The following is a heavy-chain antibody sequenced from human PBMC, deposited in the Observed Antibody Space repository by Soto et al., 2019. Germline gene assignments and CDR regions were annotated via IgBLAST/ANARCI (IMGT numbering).Heavy chain of an antibody. D-gene: IGHD6-19*01. CDR1: GGTFGRNA. Sequence: ASVKVSCKASGGTFGRNAINWVRQAPGQGLEWMGGIIPMFGTANHAQKFRDRIVITADESTNTAYLELNSLRYEDMAIYYCARPQGSGWRFNALDFWGQGTVVTVSS. J-gene: IGHJ3*01. V-gene: IGHV1-69*13. CDR3: ARPQGSGWRFNALDF. CDR2: IIPMFGTA.